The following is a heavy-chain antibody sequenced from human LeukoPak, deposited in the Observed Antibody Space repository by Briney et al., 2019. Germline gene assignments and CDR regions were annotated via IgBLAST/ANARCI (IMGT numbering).Heavy chain of an antibody. CDR3: ARKDIVATVRSGEAGTIDY. D-gene: IGHD5-12*01. V-gene: IGHV3-23*01. CDR2: ISFGGTYT. CDR1: GFTFSSYA. J-gene: IGHJ4*02. Sequence: PGGTLRLSCAASGFTFSSYAMSWVRQAPGKGLEWVSAISFGGTYTYYADSVKGRFTISRDNSMGTLYLQMNSLRAEDTAVYYCARKDIVATVRSGEAGTIDYWGQGTLVTVSS.